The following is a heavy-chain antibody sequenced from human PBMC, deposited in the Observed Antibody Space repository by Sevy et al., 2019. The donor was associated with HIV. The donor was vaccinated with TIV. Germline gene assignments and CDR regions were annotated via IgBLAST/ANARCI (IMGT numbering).Heavy chain of an antibody. J-gene: IGHJ6*02. Sequence: GGSLRLSCAASGFTFSSYWMSWVRQAPGKGLEWVANIKQDGSEKYYVDSVKGRFTISRDNAKNSLYLQMNSLRAEDTAVYYCARDGVIAAAAPLAPPTYYYYYGMDVWGQGTTVTVSS. CDR3: ARDGVIAAAAPLAPPTYYYYYGMDV. CDR2: IKQDGSEK. V-gene: IGHV3-7*01. CDR1: GFTFSSYW. D-gene: IGHD6-13*01.